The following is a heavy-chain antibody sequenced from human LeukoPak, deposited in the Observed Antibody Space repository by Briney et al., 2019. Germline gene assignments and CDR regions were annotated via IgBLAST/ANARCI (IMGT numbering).Heavy chain of an antibody. CDR3: ARRLRGFDS. V-gene: IGHV4-39*01. CDR2: VYYSGST. D-gene: IGHD5-12*01. J-gene: IGHJ5*01. CDR1: GGSVSSSSYY. Sequence: PSETLSLTCTVSGGSVSSSSYYWGWIRQPPGKGLEWIGGVYYSGSTYYNPSLKSRVTISVDTSKNQFSLKLGSVTAADTALYYCARRLRGFDSWGQGTLVTVSS.